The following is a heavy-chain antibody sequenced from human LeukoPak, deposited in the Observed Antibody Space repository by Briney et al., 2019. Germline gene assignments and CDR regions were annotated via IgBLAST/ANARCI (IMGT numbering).Heavy chain of an antibody. CDR3: ARSFYDFLNGPYEEAFDM. CDR1: ASSFSDYY. Sequence: PGPCLTPSRAPSASSFSDYYMNSIRQAPGNCLGWVSYITSSDNYKDYEEYVKGRFTVSRENAKNSLYLQMNSLRAEDTAVYYCARSFYDFLNGPYEEAFDMWGQGTMVTVSS. CDR2: ITSSDNYK. J-gene: IGHJ3*02. D-gene: IGHD3-3*01. V-gene: IGHV3-11*01.